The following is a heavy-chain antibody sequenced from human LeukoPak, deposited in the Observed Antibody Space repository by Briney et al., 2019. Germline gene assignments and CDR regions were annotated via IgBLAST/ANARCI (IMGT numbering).Heavy chain of an antibody. J-gene: IGHJ4*02. CDR1: GFTFSSYA. Sequence: GGSLRLSCAASGFTFSSYAMSWVRQAPGKGLEWVSSISSSSSYIYYADSVKGRFTISRDNTKNSLYLQMNSQRAEDTAVYYCARDFFPSQQQLAPDYWGQGTLVTVSS. CDR3: ARDFFPSQQQLAPDY. D-gene: IGHD6-13*01. V-gene: IGHV3-21*01. CDR2: ISSSSSYI.